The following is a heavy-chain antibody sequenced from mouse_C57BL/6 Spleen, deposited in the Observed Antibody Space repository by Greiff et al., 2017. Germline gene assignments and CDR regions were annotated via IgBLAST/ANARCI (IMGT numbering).Heavy chain of an antibody. CDR2: IGPENGDT. J-gene: IGHJ4*01. Sequence: EVQLQQSGPELVKPGASVKISCKASGFNIKDDYMHWVKQRPEQGLEWIGWIGPENGDTEYASKFQGKATITADTSSNTAYLQLSSLTSEDTAVYYCTHYECDVGYAMDYWGQGTSVTVSS. D-gene: IGHD2-4*01. V-gene: IGHV14-4*01. CDR1: GFNIKDDY. CDR3: THYECDVGYAMDY.